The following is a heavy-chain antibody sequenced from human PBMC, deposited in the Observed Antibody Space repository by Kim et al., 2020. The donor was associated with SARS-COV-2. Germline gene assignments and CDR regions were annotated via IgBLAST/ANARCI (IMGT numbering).Heavy chain of an antibody. Sequence: GGSLRLSCAASGFTFSSYAMHWVRQAPGKGLEWVAVISYDGSNKYYADSVKGRFTISRDNSKNTLYLQMNSLRAEDTAVYYCARDLLRVAPGYGMDVWGQGTTVTVSS. D-gene: IGHD3-3*01. CDR3: ARDLLRVAPGYGMDV. CDR1: GFTFSSYA. J-gene: IGHJ6*02. CDR2: ISYDGSNK. V-gene: IGHV3-30-3*01.